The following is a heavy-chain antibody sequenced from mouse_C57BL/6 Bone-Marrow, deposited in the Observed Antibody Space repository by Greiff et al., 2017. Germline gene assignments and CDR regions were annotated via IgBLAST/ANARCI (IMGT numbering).Heavy chain of an antibody. CDR2: ISDGGSYT. Sequence: EVMLVESGGGLVKPGGSLKLSCAASGFTFSSYAMSWVRQTPEKRLEWVATISDGGSYTYYPDNVKGRFTISGDNAKNNLYLQMSHLKSEDTAMYYCAREAGKAMDYWGQGTSVTVSS. D-gene: IGHD4-1*01. V-gene: IGHV5-4*01. CDR3: AREAGKAMDY. CDR1: GFTFSSYA. J-gene: IGHJ4*01.